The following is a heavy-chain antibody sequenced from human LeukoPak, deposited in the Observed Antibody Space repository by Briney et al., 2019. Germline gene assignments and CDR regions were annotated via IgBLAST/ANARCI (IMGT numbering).Heavy chain of an antibody. CDR2: ISGSGGST. V-gene: IGHV3-23*01. J-gene: IGHJ3*02. Sequence: PGGSLRLSCAASGFTFSSYGMSWVRQAPGKGLEWVSAISGSGGSTYYADSVKGRFTISRDNSKNTLYLQMNSLRAEDTAVYYCAKFYEWFGELSAFDIWGQGTMVTVSS. CDR1: GFTFSSYG. D-gene: IGHD3-10*01. CDR3: AKFYEWFGELSAFDI.